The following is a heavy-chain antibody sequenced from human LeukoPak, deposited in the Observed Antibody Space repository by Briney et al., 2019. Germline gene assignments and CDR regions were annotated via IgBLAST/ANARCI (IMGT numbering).Heavy chain of an antibody. Sequence: GASVKVSCKASGYTFTGYYVHWVRQAPGQGLEWMGWINPNSGGTNYAQKFQGRVTMTRDTSISTAYMELSRLRSDDTAVYYCARDKEPYQLLSGNWFDPWGQGTLVTVSS. CDR2: INPNSGGT. J-gene: IGHJ5*02. D-gene: IGHD2-2*01. CDR3: ARDKEPYQLLSGNWFDP. V-gene: IGHV1-2*02. CDR1: GYTFTGYY.